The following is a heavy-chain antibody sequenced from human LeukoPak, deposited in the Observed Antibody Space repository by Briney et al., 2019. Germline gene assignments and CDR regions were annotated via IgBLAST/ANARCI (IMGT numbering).Heavy chain of an antibody. CDR2: IHSGGGTT. V-gene: IGHV1-46*01. CDR3: ARDGTHHRWHY. D-gene: IGHD1-1*01. CDR1: GYTFTNYY. J-gene: IGHJ4*02. Sequence: ASVKVSCKASGYTFTNYYMHWVRQAPGQGLERMRIIHSGGGTTTYAQKFQGRVTITRDTSTSTVYMDLSSLRSEDTAVYYCARDGTHHRWHYWGPGTLVTCPS.